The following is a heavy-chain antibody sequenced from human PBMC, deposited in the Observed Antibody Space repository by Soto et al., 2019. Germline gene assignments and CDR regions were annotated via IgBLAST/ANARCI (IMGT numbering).Heavy chain of an antibody. Sequence: GGSLRLSCAASGFTFSSYAMHWVRQAPGKGLEWVAVISYDGSNKYYADSVKGRFTISRDNSKNTLYLQMNSLRAEDTAVYYCARDMFWSEIGNWFDPWGQGTLVTVSS. CDR2: ISYDGSNK. CDR1: GFTFSSYA. CDR3: ARDMFWSEIGNWFDP. V-gene: IGHV3-30-3*01. D-gene: IGHD3-10*02. J-gene: IGHJ5*02.